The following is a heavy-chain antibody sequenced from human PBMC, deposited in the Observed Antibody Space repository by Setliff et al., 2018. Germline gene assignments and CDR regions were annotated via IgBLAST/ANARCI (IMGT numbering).Heavy chain of an antibody. D-gene: IGHD3-10*01. V-gene: IGHV3-74*01. Sequence: GGSMRLSCAASGFTFSSYWMHWVRQAPGRGLVWVSRINSDGSTTNYADSVKGRFTISRDDSKNTLYLQTNSLRAEDMAVYYCASSYGSGSYYYYYYGMDVWGQGTTVTVSS. J-gene: IGHJ6*02. CDR1: GFTFSSYW. CDR3: ASSYGSGSYYYYYYGMDV. CDR2: INSDGSTT.